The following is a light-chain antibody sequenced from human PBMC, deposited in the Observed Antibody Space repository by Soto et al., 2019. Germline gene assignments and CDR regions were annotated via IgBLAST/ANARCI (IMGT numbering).Light chain of an antibody. CDR2: DAS. V-gene: IGKV3-11*01. CDR3: QQRSNWPPWT. Sequence: IVLTQSPATLSFPPGERATLSCRPSQSVSSYLAWYQQKPGQAPRLLIYDASNRATGIPARFSGSGPGTDFTLTISSLEPEDFAVYYCQQRSNWPPWTFGQGTKVDIK. J-gene: IGKJ1*01. CDR1: QSVSSY.